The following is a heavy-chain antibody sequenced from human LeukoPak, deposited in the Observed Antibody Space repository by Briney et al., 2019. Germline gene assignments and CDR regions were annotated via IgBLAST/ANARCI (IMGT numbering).Heavy chain of an antibody. D-gene: IGHD3-22*01. CDR2: IYYSGST. CDR1: GGSISSNSYY. V-gene: IGHV4-39*01. CDR3: ASDDSGYDN. Sequence: SETLSLTCTVSGGSISSNSYYWGWIRQPPGKGLQWIGNIYYSGSTYYNPSLKSRVTISVDTSKNQFSLKLSSVTATDTAVYYCASDDSGYDNWGRGTLVTVSS. J-gene: IGHJ4*02.